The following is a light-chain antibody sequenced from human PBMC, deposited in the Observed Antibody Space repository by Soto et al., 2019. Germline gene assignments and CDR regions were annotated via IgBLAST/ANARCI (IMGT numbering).Light chain of an antibody. V-gene: IGKV3-20*01. Sequence: EIVLTQSGCTWSLSPGERAALSCRSSQCVSNNYLAWYQQKPGQAPRLLIYGASNRATGIPDRFSGSGSGKDFILTISRLEPDDFAVYYCQHYGSSWTFGQGTKVDIK. CDR3: QHYGSSWT. J-gene: IGKJ1*01. CDR2: GAS. CDR1: QCVSNNY.